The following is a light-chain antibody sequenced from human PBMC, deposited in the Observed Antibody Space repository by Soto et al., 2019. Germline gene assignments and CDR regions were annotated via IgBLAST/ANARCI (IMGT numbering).Light chain of an antibody. V-gene: IGLV1-44*01. CDR1: NSNIGRND. CDR2: SND. Sequence: QPVLAQPPSASGTPGQRVTISCSGSNSNIGRNDVTWYQQVPGTAPQCLIYSNDQRPSGVPDRISGSRSGTSASLAISGLQSGDEADYYCAAWDDTLRARVFGGGTKLTVL. J-gene: IGLJ2*01. CDR3: AAWDDTLRARV.